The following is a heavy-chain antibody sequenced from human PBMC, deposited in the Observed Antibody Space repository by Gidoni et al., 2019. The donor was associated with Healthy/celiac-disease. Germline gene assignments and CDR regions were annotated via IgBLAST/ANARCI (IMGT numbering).Heavy chain of an antibody. CDR2: IYYSGST. V-gene: IGHV4-59*01. CDR3: ARADYGDYGGFDY. D-gene: IGHD4-17*01. J-gene: IGHJ4*02. Sequence: QVQLQESGPGLVTPSETLSLTCTVSGGSISSYYWSWIRQPPGKGLEWIGYIYYSGSTNYNPSLKSRVTIAVDTSKNQFSLKLSSVTAADTAVYYCARADYGDYGGFDYWGQGTLVTVSS. CDR1: GGSISSYY.